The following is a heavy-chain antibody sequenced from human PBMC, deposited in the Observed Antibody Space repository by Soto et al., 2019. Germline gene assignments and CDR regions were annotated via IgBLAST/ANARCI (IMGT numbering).Heavy chain of an antibody. D-gene: IGHD3-3*02. CDR2: INADGTTT. CDR1: GFTFSTYW. Sequence: EVHLVESGGGLVQPGGSLRLSCAASGFTFSTYWMHWVRQAPGKGLVWVSRINADGTTTTYADSVKGRFTISRDNAKNTLYLQMNSLRAEDTAVYCCATVATHSYNWVDPWGKGTLVTISS. CDR3: ATVATHSYNWVDP. J-gene: IGHJ5*02. V-gene: IGHV3-74*01.